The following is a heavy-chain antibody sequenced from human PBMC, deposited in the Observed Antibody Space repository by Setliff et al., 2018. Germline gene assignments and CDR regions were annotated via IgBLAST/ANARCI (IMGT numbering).Heavy chain of an antibody. Sequence: ASVTVSCKASGYTLNNYAMNWVRQAPGQGFEWMGWINTKTGNPTYAQDFTGRLVFSLDTSVNTAFVQISSLKAEDTAVYYCARDGGNGVDYWGQGTLVTVS. J-gene: IGHJ4*02. CDR2: INTKTGNP. CDR1: GYTLNNYA. CDR3: ARDGGNGVDY. V-gene: IGHV7-4-1*02. D-gene: IGHD3-16*01.